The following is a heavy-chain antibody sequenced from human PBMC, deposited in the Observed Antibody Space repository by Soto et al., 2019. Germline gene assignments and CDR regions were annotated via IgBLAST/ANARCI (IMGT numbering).Heavy chain of an antibody. V-gene: IGHV3-73*01. CDR1: GFNFSGSA. J-gene: IGHJ4*02. CDR3: TGRGGDSLLDI. D-gene: IGHD4-17*01. CDR2: IRSKAKKYAT. Sequence: EVRLEESGGGLVQPGGSLKLSCAGLGFNFSGSALHWVRQPSGKGLEWVGRIRSKAKKYATSYATSVRGRFSLSRDDSKNTAFLQMNSLRDEDTGVYFCTGRGGDSLLDIWGQGTLVTVSS.